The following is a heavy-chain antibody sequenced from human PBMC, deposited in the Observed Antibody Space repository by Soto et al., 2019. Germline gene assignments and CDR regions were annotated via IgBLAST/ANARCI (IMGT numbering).Heavy chain of an antibody. D-gene: IGHD1-26*01. CDR1: GFTFTNYW. J-gene: IGHJ2*01. CDR2: IKQDGSEK. Sequence: PGGSLRLSCAASGFTFTNYWMSWVRQAPGKGLEWVANIKQDGSEKYYVDSVKGRFTISRDNAKNSLYLQMHSLRSEDTAVYYCARGGSLYWYFDLWGRGTLVTVSS. CDR3: ARGGSLYWYFDL. V-gene: IGHV3-7*01.